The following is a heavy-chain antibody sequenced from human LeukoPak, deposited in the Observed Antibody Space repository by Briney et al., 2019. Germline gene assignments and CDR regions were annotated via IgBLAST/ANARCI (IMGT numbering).Heavy chain of an antibody. J-gene: IGHJ6*02. Sequence: PSETLSLTCTVSGGSISSSYSYWGWIRQPPGKGLEWIGNIYYSGSTYYSPSLTSRVTVSVDTSENQFSLKLSSVTAADTAVYYCARAHSIASYYYGVGVWGQGTTVTVSS. D-gene: IGHD2/OR15-2a*01. CDR3: ARAHSIASYYYGVGV. CDR2: IYYSGST. CDR1: GGSISSSYSY. V-gene: IGHV4-39*07.